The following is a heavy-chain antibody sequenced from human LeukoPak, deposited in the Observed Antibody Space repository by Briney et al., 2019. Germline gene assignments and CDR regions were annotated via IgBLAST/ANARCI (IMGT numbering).Heavy chain of an antibody. V-gene: IGHV3-48*03. Sequence: GGSLRLSCGASGFTFSSFEMNWVRLAPGKGLEWVSYISPSGTARYYADSVRGRFIISRDNAMKSLYLRMNSLRAEDTAVYYCTRDGHSSTWYANFDYWGQGILVTVSS. CDR3: TRDGHSSTWYANFDY. CDR1: GFTFSSFE. CDR2: ISPSGTAR. J-gene: IGHJ4*02. D-gene: IGHD6-13*01.